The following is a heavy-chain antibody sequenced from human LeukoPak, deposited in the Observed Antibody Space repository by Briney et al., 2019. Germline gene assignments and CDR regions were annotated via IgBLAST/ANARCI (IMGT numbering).Heavy chain of an antibody. CDR1: GFTFSSYS. CDR2: ITGSGGST. D-gene: IGHD6-25*01. CDR3: AKCGTYYYYMDV. J-gene: IGHJ6*03. Sequence: GGSLRLSCAASGFTFSSYSMNWVRQAPGKGLEWVSIITGSGGSTYYADSVKGRFTISRDSSKNTLYLQMNSLRAEDTAVYYCAKCGTYYYYMDVWGKGTTVTVSS. V-gene: IGHV3-23*01.